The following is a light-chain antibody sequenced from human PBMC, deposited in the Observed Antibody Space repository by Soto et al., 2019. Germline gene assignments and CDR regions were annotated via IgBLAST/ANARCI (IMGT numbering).Light chain of an antibody. Sequence: ELVLTQSPGTLSLSPGERVTLSCRASQSVSNNFLAWYQQKPGQAPRLLIYGASSRSTGIPDRFSASGSGTDFSLTISRLEPEDCAVYYCQQYGNSPETFGQGARLEIK. CDR2: GAS. V-gene: IGKV3-20*01. J-gene: IGKJ2*01. CDR1: QSVSNNF. CDR3: QQYGNSPET.